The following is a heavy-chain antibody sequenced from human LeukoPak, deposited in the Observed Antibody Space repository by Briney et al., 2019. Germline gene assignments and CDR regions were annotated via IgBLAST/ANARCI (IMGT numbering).Heavy chain of an antibody. J-gene: IGHJ5*02. CDR1: GNYW. D-gene: IGHD2-15*01. CDR3: ARDPRNVGLAP. V-gene: IGHV3-74*01. CDR2: INSDGSWT. Sequence: GGSLRLSCAASGNYWMHWVRQAPGKGLVWVSHINSDGSWTSYADVVKGRFTMSRDNVKNTLYLQMNSLRVEDTAVYYCARDPRNVGLAPWGQGTLVTVSS.